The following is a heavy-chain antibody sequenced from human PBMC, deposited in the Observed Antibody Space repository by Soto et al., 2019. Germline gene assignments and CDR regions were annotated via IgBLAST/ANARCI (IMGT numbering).Heavy chain of an antibody. V-gene: IGHV3-15*01. Sequence: EVQLVESGGGLVKPGGSLRRSCAASGFTFIDAWMSWVRQAPGKGLEWVGRIKSKTDGGTTDYAAPVKGRCTISRENSNNTLNLQVDSMTVEDPAVYYCTRRWFGDRGQGTLVTVSS. CDR3: TRRWFGD. D-gene: IGHD3-10*01. J-gene: IGHJ4*02. CDR1: GFTFIDAW. CDR2: IKSKTDGGTT.